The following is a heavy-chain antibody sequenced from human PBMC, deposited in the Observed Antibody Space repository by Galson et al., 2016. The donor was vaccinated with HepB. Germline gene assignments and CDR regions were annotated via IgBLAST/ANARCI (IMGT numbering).Heavy chain of an antibody. J-gene: IGHJ2*01. D-gene: IGHD6-19*01. CDR1: GFNLDEHA. CDR3: AQGGLRGAVAGNWYLDP. Sequence: SLRLSCAASGFNLDEHAVHWVRQAPGRGLEWVSGISWNSDNIDYVDSVKGRFTISRDNAKNSLYLQMNSLRAEDTALYYCAQGGLRGAVAGNWYLDPWGRGTLVTVSS. CDR2: ISWNSDNI. V-gene: IGHV3-9*01.